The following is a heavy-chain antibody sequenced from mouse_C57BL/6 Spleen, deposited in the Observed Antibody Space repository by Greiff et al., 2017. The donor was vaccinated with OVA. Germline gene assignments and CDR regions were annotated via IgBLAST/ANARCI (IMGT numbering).Heavy chain of an antibody. CDR3: AREKGTGTNY. CDR1: GYTFTSYW. J-gene: IGHJ2*01. CDR2: IDPSDSST. V-gene: IGHV1-50*01. D-gene: IGHD4-1*01. Sequence: QVQLQQPGAELVKPGASVKLSCKASGYTFTSYWMQWVKQRPGQGLEWIGEIDPSDSSTNYNQKFKGKATLTVDTSSSTAYMQLSSLTSEDSAVYYCAREKGTGTNYWGQGTTLTVSS.